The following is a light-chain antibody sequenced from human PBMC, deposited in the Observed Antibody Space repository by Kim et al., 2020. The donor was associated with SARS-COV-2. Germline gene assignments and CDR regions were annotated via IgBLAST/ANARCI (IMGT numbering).Light chain of an antibody. V-gene: IGLV2-14*03. Sequence: GQAITISCTGTSSNIGSYNYVSWYQLHPGRAPKLMIYDVNKRPSGVSNRFSGSKSGNTASLTISGLQAEDEADYYCSSFTTTSRLVFGGGTQLTVL. J-gene: IGLJ3*02. CDR2: DVN. CDR3: SSFTTTSRLV. CDR1: SSNIGSYNY.